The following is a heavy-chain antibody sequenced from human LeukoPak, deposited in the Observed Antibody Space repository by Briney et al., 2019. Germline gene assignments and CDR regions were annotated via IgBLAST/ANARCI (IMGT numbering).Heavy chain of an antibody. Sequence: GGSLRLSCAASGFIVSGDFMSWVRQAPGKGLEWVSVIYSDGSTYYADSVKGRFTISRDNSKNTLDLQMTGLRAEDTAVYYCSRERGRGRDSPWFDEWGQGTLVTVSS. J-gene: IGHJ4*02. D-gene: IGHD1-26*01. CDR2: IYSDGST. CDR1: GFIVSGDF. CDR3: SRERGRGRDSPWFDE. V-gene: IGHV3-53*01.